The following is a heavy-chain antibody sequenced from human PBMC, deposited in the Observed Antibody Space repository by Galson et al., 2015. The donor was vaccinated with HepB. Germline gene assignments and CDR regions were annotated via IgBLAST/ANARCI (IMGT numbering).Heavy chain of an antibody. D-gene: IGHD3-16*01. V-gene: IGHV3-21*01. CDR2: ISSSSSYI. J-gene: IGHJ6*03. CDR3: ARVGGLHSDYYYYYYMDV. Sequence: SLRLSCAASGFTFSSYSMNWVRQAPGKGLEWVSSISSSSSYIYYADSVKGRFTISRDNAKNSLYLQMNSLRAEDTAVYYCARVGGLHSDYYYYYYMDVWGKGTTVTVSS. CDR1: GFTFSSYS.